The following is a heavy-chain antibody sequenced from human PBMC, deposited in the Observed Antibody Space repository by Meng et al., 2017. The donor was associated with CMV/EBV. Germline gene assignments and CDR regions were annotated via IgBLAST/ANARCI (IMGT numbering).Heavy chain of an antibody. Sequence: QVRRQESGPGLVKPLETLSLTCTASGGSISSYYWSWIRQPAGKGLEWIGRIYPSGSTNYNPSLKSRVTMSVDTSKNQFSLKLSSVTAADTAVYYCARHGDTAMVVGIDYWGQGTLVTVSS. J-gene: IGHJ4*02. CDR2: IYPSGST. CDR3: ARHGDTAMVVGIDY. CDR1: GGSISSYY. V-gene: IGHV4-4*07. D-gene: IGHD5-18*01.